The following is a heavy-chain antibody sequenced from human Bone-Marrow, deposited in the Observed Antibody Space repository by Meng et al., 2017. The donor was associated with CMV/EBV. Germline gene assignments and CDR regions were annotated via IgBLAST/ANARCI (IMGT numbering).Heavy chain of an antibody. CDR2: IRYDGSNK. V-gene: IGHV3-30*02. D-gene: IGHD6-13*01. Sequence: GGSLRLSCAASGFTFSSYGMHWVRQAPGKGLEWVAFIRYDGSNKYYADSVKGRFTIFRDNSKNTLYLQMNSLRAEDTAVYYCTKDLAAYSSSWYSFGPSSYYYYGMDVWGQGTTVTVSS. CDR3: TKDLAAYSSSWYSFGPSSYYYYGMDV. CDR1: GFTFSSYG. J-gene: IGHJ6*02.